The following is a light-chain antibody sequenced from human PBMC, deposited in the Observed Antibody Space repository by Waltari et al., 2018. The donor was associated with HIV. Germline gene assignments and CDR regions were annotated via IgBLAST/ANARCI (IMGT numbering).Light chain of an antibody. Sequence: QSALTQPASVSGSPGQSITISCTGTSSDVGGYNYVSWYHQHPGKAPKVILFEVSNRHSGVSNRFSGSKSGNTASLTISGLQAEDEAHYYWNSYTSTNTLVFGGGTKLTVL. CDR3: NSYTSTNTLV. CDR1: SSDVGGYNY. CDR2: EVS. V-gene: IGLV2-14*01. J-gene: IGLJ3*02.